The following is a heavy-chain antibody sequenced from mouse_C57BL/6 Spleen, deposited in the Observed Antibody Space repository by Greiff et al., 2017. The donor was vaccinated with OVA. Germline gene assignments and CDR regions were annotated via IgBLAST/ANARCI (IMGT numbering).Heavy chain of an antibody. J-gene: IGHJ2*01. CDR3: ERHDYGRYYFDY. CDR1: GYTFTEYA. D-gene: IGHD1-1*01. V-gene: IGHV1-62-2*01. Sequence: QVQLQQSGAELVKPGASVKLSCKASGYTFTEYAIHWVKQRSGQGLEWIGWFYPGSGSIKYNEKFKDKATLAEDKSSSTVYMEISRLTADDSADYACERHDYGRYYFDYWGQGTTLTVSS. CDR2: FYPGSGSI.